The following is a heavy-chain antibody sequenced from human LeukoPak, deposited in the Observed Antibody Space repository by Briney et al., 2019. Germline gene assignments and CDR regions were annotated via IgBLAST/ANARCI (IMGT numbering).Heavy chain of an antibody. J-gene: IGHJ4*02. D-gene: IGHD5-12*01. CDR2: IYYSGST. V-gene: IGHV4-39*01. CDR3: AKWLRSPIN. Sequence: SSETLSLTCTVSGGSISSSSYYWGWIRQPPGKGLEWIGSIYYSGSTYYNPSLKSRVTISVDTSKNQFSLKLSSVTAADTAVYYCAKWLRSPINCGQGTLVTVSS. CDR1: GGSISSSSYY.